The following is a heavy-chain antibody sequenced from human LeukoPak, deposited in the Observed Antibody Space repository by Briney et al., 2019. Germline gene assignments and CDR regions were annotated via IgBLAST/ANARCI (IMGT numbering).Heavy chain of an antibody. CDR1: GCSISCQY. CDR2: ISYSGNT. J-gene: IGHJ5*02. D-gene: IGHD3-3*01. Sequence: SETLSLTCTFSGCSISCQYWSWLRQPPGRGLEWIGYISYSGNTRYNPSLKSRVTISVDTSKNQFSLKLNSMTAADTSVYYCARLRFLEWLFPWFDPWGQGTLVTVSS. CDR3: ARLRFLEWLFPWFDP. V-gene: IGHV4-59*08.